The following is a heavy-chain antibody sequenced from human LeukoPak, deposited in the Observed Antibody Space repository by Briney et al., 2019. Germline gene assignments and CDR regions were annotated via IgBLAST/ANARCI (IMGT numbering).Heavy chain of an antibody. D-gene: IGHD2-2*01. CDR3: AKLTCSSTFCPLDY. CDR1: GGSISSSSFF. Sequence: PSETLSLTCTVSGGSISSSSFFWAWIRQPPGKGLEWIGTVSYSGTTYYSPSLKSRVTISVDTSKNQFSLRLASVTAADTALYYCAKLTCSSTFCPLDYWGQGTLVTVSS. V-gene: IGHV4-39*01. CDR2: VSYSGTT. J-gene: IGHJ4*02.